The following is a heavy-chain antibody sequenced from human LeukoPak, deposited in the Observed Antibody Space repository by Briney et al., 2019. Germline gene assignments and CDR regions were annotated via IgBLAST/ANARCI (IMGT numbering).Heavy chain of an antibody. CDR2: ISSSGSTI. Sequence: GGSLRLSCAASGFTFSDYYMSWIRQAPGKGLEWVSYISSSGSTIYYADPVKGRFTISRDNAKNSLYLQMNSLRAEDTAVYYCARRAVYARGAMDVWGKGTTVTVSS. D-gene: IGHD2-8*01. CDR3: ARRAVYARGAMDV. V-gene: IGHV3-11*04. CDR1: GFTFSDYY. J-gene: IGHJ6*03.